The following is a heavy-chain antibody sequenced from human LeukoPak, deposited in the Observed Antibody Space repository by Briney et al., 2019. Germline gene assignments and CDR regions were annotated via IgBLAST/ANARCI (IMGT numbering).Heavy chain of an antibody. J-gene: IGHJ4*02. CDR3: ARVDLGTMVRGVIGDY. Sequence: GGALRLSCAASGFTFNSYVMHWVRQAPGKGLEWVAVISFDGSKKYSVDSVKGRFTISRDNSKNSLYLQMNSLRAEDTAVYYCARVDLGTMVRGVIGDYWGQGTLVTVSS. D-gene: IGHD3-10*01. CDR2: ISFDGSKK. V-gene: IGHV3-30*03. CDR1: GFTFNSYV.